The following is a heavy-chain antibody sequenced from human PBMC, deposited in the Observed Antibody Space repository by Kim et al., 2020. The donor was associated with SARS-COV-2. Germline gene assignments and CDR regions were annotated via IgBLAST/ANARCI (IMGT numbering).Heavy chain of an antibody. CDR3: ARGAHWFDP. CDR2: WYN. J-gene: IGHJ5*02. Sequence: WYNDNAVSVKSRITINPDTSKNQFSLQLNSVTPEDTAVYYCARGAHWFDPWGQGTLVTVSS. V-gene: IGHV6-1*01.